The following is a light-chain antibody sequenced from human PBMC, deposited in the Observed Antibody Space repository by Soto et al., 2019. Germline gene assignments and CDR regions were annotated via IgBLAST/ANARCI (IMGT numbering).Light chain of an antibody. CDR2: DTS. Sequence: EIVLTQSPATLSLSPGERATLSCRASQSVSSYLAWYQQTPGQAPRLLIYDTSKRATGIPARFSGSGSGTDFTLTISSLEPEDFAVYYGQQRTNWPRSFTFGTGTKVDIK. CDR3: QQRTNWPRSFT. V-gene: IGKV3-11*01. CDR1: QSVSSY. J-gene: IGKJ3*01.